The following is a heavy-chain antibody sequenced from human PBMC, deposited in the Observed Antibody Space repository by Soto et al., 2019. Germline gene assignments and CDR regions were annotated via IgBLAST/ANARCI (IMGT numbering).Heavy chain of an antibody. CDR3: AKDPYGSGSPYNWFDP. Sequence: PGGSLRLSCAASGFTFSSYAMSWVRQAPGKGLEWVSAISGSGGSTYYADSVKGRFTISRDNSKNTLYLQMNSLRAEDTAVYYCAKDPYGSGSPYNWFDPWGQGTLVTVSS. V-gene: IGHV3-23*01. D-gene: IGHD3-10*01. J-gene: IGHJ5*02. CDR2: ISGSGGST. CDR1: GFTFSSYA.